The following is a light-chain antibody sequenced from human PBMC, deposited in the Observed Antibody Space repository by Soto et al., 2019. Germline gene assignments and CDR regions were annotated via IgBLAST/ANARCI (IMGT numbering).Light chain of an antibody. J-gene: IGLJ2*01. CDR1: KLGEKY. Sequence: SYELTQPPSVSVSPGQTASITCSGDKLGEKYACWYQQKPGQSPVVVIYQDTKRPSGIPGRFSGSNSGNTATLTISGTQAMDEADYYCQAWDSSTVVFGGGTKLTVL. V-gene: IGLV3-1*01. CDR2: QDT. CDR3: QAWDSSTVV.